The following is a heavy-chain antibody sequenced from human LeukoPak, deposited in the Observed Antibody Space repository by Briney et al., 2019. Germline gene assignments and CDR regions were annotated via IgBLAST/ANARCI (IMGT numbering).Heavy chain of an antibody. CDR3: AREPNYYDSSGRFDY. V-gene: IGHV4-59*01. CDR1: GGSISSYY. D-gene: IGHD3-22*01. Sequence: SETLSLTCTISGGSISSYYWSWIRQPPGKGLEWIGYIYYTGSTNYNPSLKSRVTMSVDTSKNQFSLNLNSVTAADTAVYYCAREPNYYDSSGRFDYWGQGTLVTVSS. CDR2: IYYTGST. J-gene: IGHJ4*02.